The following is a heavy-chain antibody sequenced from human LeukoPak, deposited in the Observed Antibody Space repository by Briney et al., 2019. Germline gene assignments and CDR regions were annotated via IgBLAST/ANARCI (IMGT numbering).Heavy chain of an antibody. CDR3: ARGRRTGSGSYYNPPFWFDP. Sequence: SETLSLTCTVSGDSISSSNYYWGWIRQPPGKGLEWIGSIYYSGSTYYNPSLKSRVTISVDTSKNQFSLKLSSVTAADTAVYYCARGRRTGSGSYYNPPFWFDPWGQGTLVTVSS. V-gene: IGHV4-39*07. J-gene: IGHJ5*02. CDR1: GDSISSSNYY. CDR2: IYYSGST. D-gene: IGHD3-10*01.